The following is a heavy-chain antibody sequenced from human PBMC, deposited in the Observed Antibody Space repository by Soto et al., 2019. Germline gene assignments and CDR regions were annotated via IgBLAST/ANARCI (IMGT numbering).Heavy chain of an antibody. CDR2: ISSDSRYI. CDR3: ARIKLVEFFFINVDVYDMDV. CDR1: GFTLSNYA. Sequence: GQLVESGGGLVQPGRSLRLSCAASGFTLSNYAVNWVRQAPGKGLEWVSYISSDSRYIYYGDSVKGRFTISRDNARNSVYLQMNSLRDEDTAVYYCARIKLVEFFFINVDVYDMDVWGQGTPVTVSS. D-gene: IGHD3-16*01. V-gene: IGHV3-48*02. J-gene: IGHJ6*02.